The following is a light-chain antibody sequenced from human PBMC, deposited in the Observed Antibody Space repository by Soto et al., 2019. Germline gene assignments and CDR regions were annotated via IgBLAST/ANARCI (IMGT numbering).Light chain of an antibody. CDR1: QSVSSNY. V-gene: IGKV3-20*01. J-gene: IGKJ1*01. Sequence: EIVLTQSPGTLSLSPGERATLSCRASQSVSSNYVAWYQQKPGQAPRPLIYGASSRATGIPDRFSGSGAGTDLTLTISRLASEDFAVYYCQQYGSSPWTFGQGTKVEIK. CDR2: GAS. CDR3: QQYGSSPWT.